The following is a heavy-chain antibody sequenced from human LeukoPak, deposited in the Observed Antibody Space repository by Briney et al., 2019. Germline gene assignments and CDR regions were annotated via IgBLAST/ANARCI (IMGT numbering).Heavy chain of an antibody. CDR1: GFSFSSYW. Sequence: PGGSLRLSCTVSGFSFSSYWMSWVRQAPGKGLERVANIEHDGSTKFYLDSVKGRFTISRDNSKNTLYLQMNSLRAEDTAIYYCAKDRRGHWGTVDHWGQGTVVTVSS. CDR3: AKDRRGHWGTVDH. CDR2: IEHDGSTK. J-gene: IGHJ4*02. D-gene: IGHD2-21*02. V-gene: IGHV3-7*01.